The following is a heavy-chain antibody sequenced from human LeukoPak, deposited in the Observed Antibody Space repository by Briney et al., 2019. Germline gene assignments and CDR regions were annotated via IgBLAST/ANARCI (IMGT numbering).Heavy chain of an antibody. D-gene: IGHD3-16*02. J-gene: IGHJ4*02. CDR1: GGSISSYY. CDR3: ARDSPVDYVWGSYRPYFDY. Sequence: SETLSLTCTVSGGSISSYYWSWIRQPAGKGLEWIGRIYTSGSTNYNPSLKSRVTMSVDTSKNQFSLKLSSVTAADTAVYYCARDSPVDYVWGSYRPYFDYWGQGTLVTVSS. V-gene: IGHV4-4*07. CDR2: IYTSGST.